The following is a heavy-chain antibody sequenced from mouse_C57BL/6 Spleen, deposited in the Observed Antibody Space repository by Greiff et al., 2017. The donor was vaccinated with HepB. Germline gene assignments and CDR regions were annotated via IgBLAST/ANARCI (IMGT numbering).Heavy chain of an antibody. CDR1: GFNIKDYY. CDR3: TTRTTVVAKGVAY. J-gene: IGHJ3*01. D-gene: IGHD1-1*01. CDR2: IDPEDGDT. Sequence: EVQLQQSGAELVRPGASVKLSCTASGFNIKDYYMHWVKQRPEQGLEWIGRIDPEDGDTEYDPKFQGKATMTADTSSNTAYLQLSSLTSEDTAVYYWTTRTTVVAKGVAYWGQGTLVTVSA. V-gene: IGHV14-1*01.